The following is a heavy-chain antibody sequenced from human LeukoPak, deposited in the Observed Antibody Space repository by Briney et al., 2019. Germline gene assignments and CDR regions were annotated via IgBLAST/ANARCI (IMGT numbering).Heavy chain of an antibody. CDR2: IYYSGST. J-gene: IGHJ4*02. CDR1: GGSISSGGYY. CDR3: ARAYLPFNYFDY. Sequence: SQTLSLTCTVSGGSISSGGYYWSWIRQHPGKGLEWIGYIYYSGSTYYNPSLKSRVTISVDTSKNQFSLKLSSVTAADTAVYYCARAYLPFNYFDYWGQGTLVTVSP. V-gene: IGHV4-31*03.